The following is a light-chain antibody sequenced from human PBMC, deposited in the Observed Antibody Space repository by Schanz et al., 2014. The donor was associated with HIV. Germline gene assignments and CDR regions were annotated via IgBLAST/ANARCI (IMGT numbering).Light chain of an antibody. CDR3: QQYGSSPWT. CDR2: GAS. CDR1: QSVKSNF. V-gene: IGKV3-20*01. Sequence: EIVLTQSPDTLSLSPGERGTLSCRASQSVKSNFIGWYQQKPGQAPRLLIFGASNRATGIPDRFSGGVSGTDFTLTISRVEPEDYAVYYCQQYGSSPWTFGQGTRVDVK. J-gene: IGKJ1*01.